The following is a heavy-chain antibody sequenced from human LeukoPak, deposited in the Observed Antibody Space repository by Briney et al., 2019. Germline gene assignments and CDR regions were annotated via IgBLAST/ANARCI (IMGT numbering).Heavy chain of an antibody. D-gene: IGHD5-12*01. Sequence: ASVKVSCKASGYTFTSYGITWVRQAPGQGLEWMGWISAYNTNTNSAQNLQGRVTMTMDTSTSTAYMELRSLRSDDTAVYYCARDRSGYEGGDFWGQGTLVTVSS. CDR1: GYTFTSYG. J-gene: IGHJ4*02. V-gene: IGHV1-18*01. CDR2: ISAYNTNT. CDR3: ARDRSGYEGGDF.